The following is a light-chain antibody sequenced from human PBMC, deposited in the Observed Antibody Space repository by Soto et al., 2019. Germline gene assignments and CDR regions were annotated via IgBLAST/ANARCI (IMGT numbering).Light chain of an antibody. CDR3: LLDFSYFWA. Sequence: IQMTQSPSTLSTSVGDRVSINCRASQSISAWLAWYQQKPGKVPKLLIYAASTLQSGVPSRFSGSRSGTDFTLTISSLQPEDFATYYCLLDFSYFWAFGQGTRLEIK. V-gene: IGKV1-6*01. CDR2: AAS. J-gene: IGKJ5*01. CDR1: QSISAW.